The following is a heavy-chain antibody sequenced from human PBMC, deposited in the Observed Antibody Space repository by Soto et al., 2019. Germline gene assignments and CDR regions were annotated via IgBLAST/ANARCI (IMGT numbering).Heavy chain of an antibody. CDR3: ARDRNAAGSDY. CDR1: RFTFSDFY. CDR2: ISSGSTNI. D-gene: IGHD1-1*01. V-gene: IGHV3-11*01. J-gene: IGHJ4*02. Sequence: QVQLVESGGGLVKPGGSLRLSCAASRFTFSDFYMSWIRQAPGKGLEWISYISSGSTNIFYADSVKGRFTVSRDNAKNSVYLQMDSLRAEDTAVYYCARDRNAAGSDYWGQGTLVTVSS.